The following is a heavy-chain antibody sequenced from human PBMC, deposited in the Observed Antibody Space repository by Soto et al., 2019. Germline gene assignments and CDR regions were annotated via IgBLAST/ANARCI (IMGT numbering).Heavy chain of an antibody. CDR3: ARDQAYYYGSGSYDP. CDR2: IYYSGST. Sequence: QVQLQESGPGLVKPSQTLSLTCTVSGGSIRSGDYYWSWIRQPPGKGLEWIGYIYYSGSTYYNPSLKSRVTIPEDGSKXQFSLKLSSVTAADTAVYYCARDQAYYYGSGSYDPWGQGTLVTVSS. CDR1: GGSIRSGDYY. J-gene: IGHJ5*02. V-gene: IGHV4-30-4*01. D-gene: IGHD3-10*01.